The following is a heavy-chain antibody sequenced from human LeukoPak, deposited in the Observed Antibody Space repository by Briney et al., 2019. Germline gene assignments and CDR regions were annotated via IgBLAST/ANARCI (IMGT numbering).Heavy chain of an antibody. V-gene: IGHV4-61*02. D-gene: IGHD1-26*01. Sequence: SQTLSLTCTVSGGSISSGSYYWSWIRQPAGKGLEWIGRIYTSGSTNYNPSLKSRVTISVDTSKNQFSLKLSSVTAADAAVYYCARDQGWELFGHYYYYMDVWAKGPRSPSP. CDR1: GGSISSGSYY. J-gene: IGHJ6*03. CDR3: ARDQGWELFGHYYYYMDV. CDR2: IYTSGST.